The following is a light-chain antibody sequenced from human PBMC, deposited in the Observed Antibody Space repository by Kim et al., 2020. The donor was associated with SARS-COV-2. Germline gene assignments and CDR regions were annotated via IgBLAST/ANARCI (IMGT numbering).Light chain of an antibody. CDR1: QSITTY. V-gene: IGKV1-39*01. Sequence: DIQMTQSPSSLSASVGDRVTITCRASQSITTYLNWYQQKPGKAPNVLIYGASTLQSGVPSRFSGSGSGTDFTLTINSLQPEDFATYYCQQSYSLPRTFGQGTKVDIK. J-gene: IGKJ1*01. CDR3: QQSYSLPRT. CDR2: GAS.